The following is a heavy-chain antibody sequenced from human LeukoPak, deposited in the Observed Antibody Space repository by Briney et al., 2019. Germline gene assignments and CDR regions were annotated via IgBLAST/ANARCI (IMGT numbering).Heavy chain of an antibody. Sequence: GSSVKVSCKASGGTFSSYAISWVRQAPGQGLGWMGGIIPIFGTANYAQKFQGRVTITADESTSTAYMELSSLRSEDTAVYYCARSEERDFWSGKGPPHYWGQGTLVTVSS. J-gene: IGHJ4*02. CDR1: GGTFSSYA. D-gene: IGHD3-3*01. CDR3: ARSEERDFWSGKGPPHY. V-gene: IGHV1-69*01. CDR2: IIPIFGTA.